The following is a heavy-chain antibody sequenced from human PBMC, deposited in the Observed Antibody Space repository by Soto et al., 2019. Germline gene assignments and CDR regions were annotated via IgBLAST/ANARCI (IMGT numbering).Heavy chain of an antibody. J-gene: IGHJ6*02. CDR1: GFTFSSYA. D-gene: IGHD6-19*01. V-gene: IGHV3-23*01. CDR2: ISGSGGST. Sequence: GGSLRLSCAASGFTFSSYAMSWVRQAPGKGLEWVSAISGSGGSTYYADSVKGRFTISRDNSKNTLDLQMNSLRAEDTAVYDGAKDPYSSGYYFYGMDVWGQGTTVTVSS. CDR3: AKDPYSSGYYFYGMDV.